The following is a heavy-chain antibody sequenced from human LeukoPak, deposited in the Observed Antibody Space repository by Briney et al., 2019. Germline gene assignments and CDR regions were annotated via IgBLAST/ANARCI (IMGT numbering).Heavy chain of an antibody. CDR2: TNPNSGGT. Sequence: ASVKVSCKASGYTFTGYYMHWVRQTPGQGLEWMGWTNPNSGGTNYAQKFQGRVTMTRDTSISTAYMELSRLRSDDTAVYYCARAYGYYVNYYYYGMDVWGQGTTVTVSS. D-gene: IGHD4-17*01. J-gene: IGHJ6*02. CDR3: ARAYGYYVNYYYYGMDV. CDR1: GYTFTGYY. V-gene: IGHV1-2*02.